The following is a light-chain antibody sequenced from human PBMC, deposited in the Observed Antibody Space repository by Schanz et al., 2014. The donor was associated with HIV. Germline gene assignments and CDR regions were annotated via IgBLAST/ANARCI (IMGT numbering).Light chain of an antibody. CDR2: NTY. CDR3: AGWDDSLNAWV. CDR1: SSTFRSNA. Sequence: QSVLTQPPSASGTPGQRVTISCSGSSSTFRSNAENWYQQLPGTDPKLLIYNTYHRPSGVPDRFSGSQSGTSASLAISGLQSEDETDYYCAGWDDSLNAWVFGGGTKLTVL. J-gene: IGLJ3*02. V-gene: IGLV1-44*01.